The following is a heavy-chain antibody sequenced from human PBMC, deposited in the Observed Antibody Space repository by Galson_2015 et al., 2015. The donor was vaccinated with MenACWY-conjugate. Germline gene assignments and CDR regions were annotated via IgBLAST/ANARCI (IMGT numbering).Heavy chain of an antibody. J-gene: IGHJ4*02. V-gene: IGHV4-61*08. CDR2: IYDSGTT. CDR1: GGSASSCGYY. D-gene: IGHD2/OR15-2a*01. Sequence: ETLSLTCTVSGGSASSCGYYWTWIRQPPGQGLAWIGLIYDSGTTKYNPSLKGRVTISLGTSKNQVSLKLSSVTAADTAVYYCAREFSYWGQGTLVTVSS. CDR3: AREFSY.